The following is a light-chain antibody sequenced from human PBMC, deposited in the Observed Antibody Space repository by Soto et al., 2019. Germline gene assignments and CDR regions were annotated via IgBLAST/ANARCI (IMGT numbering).Light chain of an antibody. V-gene: IGKV3-15*01. CDR3: QQYSNWPPYT. Sequence: ETVMTQSPATLSVSPGEGATLSCRASQGVSSNLAWYQQKPGQAPRLLIYGASTRATGIPARFSGSGFGTEFTLTISSLQSEDFAVYYCQQYSNWPPYTFGQGTKLEIK. CDR1: QGVSSN. CDR2: GAS. J-gene: IGKJ2*01.